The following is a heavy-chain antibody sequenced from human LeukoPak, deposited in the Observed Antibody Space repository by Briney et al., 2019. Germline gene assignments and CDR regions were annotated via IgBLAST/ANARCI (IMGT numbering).Heavy chain of an antibody. CDR1: GFTFSNYA. CDR2: ISYDGSNK. V-gene: IGHV3-30-3*01. D-gene: IGHD2-21*01. J-gene: IGHJ4*02. CDR3: ARDALVISPLDY. Sequence: GGSLRLSCAASGFTFSNYAIHWVRQAPGKGLGWVAAISYDGSNKYYADSVKGRFTISRDNSKTTLYLQMNSLRAEDTAVYFCARDALVISPLDYWGQGTLVTVSS.